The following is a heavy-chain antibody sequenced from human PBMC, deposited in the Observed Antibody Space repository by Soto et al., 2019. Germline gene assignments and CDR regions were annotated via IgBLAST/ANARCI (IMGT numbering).Heavy chain of an antibody. D-gene: IGHD2-2*01. CDR2: IYHSGST. V-gene: IGHV4-4*02. CDR3: ARGLGYCSSTSCYYYCYYMDV. CDR1: SGSISSSNW. Sequence: SETLSLTCAVSSGSISSSNWWSWVRQPPGKGLEWIGEIYHSGSTNYNPSLKSRVTISVDKSKNQFSLKLSSVTAADTAVYYCARGLGYCSSTSCYYYCYYMDVWGKGTTVTVSS. J-gene: IGHJ6*03.